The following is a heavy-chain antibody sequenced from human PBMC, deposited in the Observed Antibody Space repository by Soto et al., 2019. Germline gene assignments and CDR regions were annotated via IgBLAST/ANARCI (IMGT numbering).Heavy chain of an antibody. CDR3: ARHPSDFWFDP. D-gene: IGHD2-21*02. J-gene: IGHJ5*02. CDR2: IYYSGST. CDR1: GGSISSSSYF. Sequence: QLRLQESGPGLVKPSETLSLTCTVSGGSISSSSYFWGWIRQPPGKGLEWIGSIYYSGSTYYNPSLNSRVTVSVDTSKNQFSLKLSSVTAADTAVYYCARHPSDFWFDPWGQGTLVTVSS. V-gene: IGHV4-39*01.